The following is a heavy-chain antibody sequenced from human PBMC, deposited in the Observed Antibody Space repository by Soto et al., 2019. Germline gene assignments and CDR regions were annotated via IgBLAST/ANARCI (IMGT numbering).Heavy chain of an antibody. J-gene: IGHJ4*02. CDR1: GYTFTSYA. Sequence: QVQLVQSGAEAKKPGASVKVSCKASGYTFTSYAMHWVRQAPGQRLEWMGWINAGNGKTKYSQKFQGRVTITRDTSASTAYMELSSLRSADTAVYYCARSIGVVTALDYWGQGTLVTVSS. CDR2: INAGNGKT. CDR3: ARSIGVVTALDY. D-gene: IGHD2-21*02. V-gene: IGHV1-3*01.